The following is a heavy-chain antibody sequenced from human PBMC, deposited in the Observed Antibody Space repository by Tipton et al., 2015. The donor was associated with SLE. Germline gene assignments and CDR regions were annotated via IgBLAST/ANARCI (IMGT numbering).Heavy chain of an antibody. V-gene: IGHV3-30*03. CDR3: AQGGWADY. CDR2: ISYDGSDK. CDR1: GFKFSNYA. J-gene: IGHJ4*02. Sequence: SLRLSCAASGFKFSNYAMHWVRQAPGKGLEWVAIISYDGSDKYYADSVKGRFTISRDNSKNTLYLQMNSLRAEDTAVYYCAQGGWADYWGQGTLVTVSS. D-gene: IGHD6-19*01.